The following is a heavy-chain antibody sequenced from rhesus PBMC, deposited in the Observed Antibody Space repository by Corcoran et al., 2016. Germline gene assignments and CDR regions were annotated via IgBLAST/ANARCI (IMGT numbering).Heavy chain of an antibody. CDR3: ARDATVAAVEDY. J-gene: IGHJ4*01. V-gene: IGHV4-80*01. CDR2: INGNSGST. Sequence: QVQLQESGPGLVKPSETLSLTCAVSGASISSYWWSWIRPPPGKGLEWIGEINGNSGSTYYNPSLKSRVTISKDASKNQFSLKLSSVTAADTAVYYCARDATVAAVEDYWGQGVLVTVSS. CDR1: GASISSYW. D-gene: IGHD4-29*01.